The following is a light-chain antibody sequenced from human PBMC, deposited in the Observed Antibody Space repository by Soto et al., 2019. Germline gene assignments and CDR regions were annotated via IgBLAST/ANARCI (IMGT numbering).Light chain of an antibody. CDR3: SSYTSSSTLYV. CDR1: SSDVGGYNY. V-gene: IGLV2-14*01. J-gene: IGLJ1*01. Sequence: QPVLTQAAYVYSFAGHGSSITSHQTSSDVGGYNYVSWYQQHPGKAPKLMIYDVSNRPSGVSNRFSGSKSGNTASLTISGLQAEDEADYYCSSYTSSSTLYVFGTGTKVTVL. CDR2: DVS.